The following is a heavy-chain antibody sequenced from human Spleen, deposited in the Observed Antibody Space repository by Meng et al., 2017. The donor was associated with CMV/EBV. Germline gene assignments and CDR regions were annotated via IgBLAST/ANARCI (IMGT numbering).Heavy chain of an antibody. D-gene: IGHD5-24*01. Sequence: SGFTFSSYWMSWVRQAPGKGLEWVANIKQDGSEKYYVDPVKGRFTISRDNAKNSLYLQMNSLRAEDTAVYYCARAFSSYNSGALFDYWGQGTLVTVSS. CDR3: ARAFSSYNSGALFDY. V-gene: IGHV3-7*01. CDR1: GFTFSSYW. CDR2: IKQDGSEK. J-gene: IGHJ4*02.